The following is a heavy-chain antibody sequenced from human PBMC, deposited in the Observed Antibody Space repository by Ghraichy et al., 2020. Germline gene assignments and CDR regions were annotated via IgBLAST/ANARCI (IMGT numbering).Heavy chain of an antibody. Sequence: GGSLRLSCAASGFTFSSYSMNWVRQAPGKGLEWVSSISSSSSYIYYADSVKGRFTISRDNAKNSLYLQMNSLRAEDTAVYYCARWPGWRLYYFDYWGQGTLVTVSS. D-gene: IGHD6-19*01. CDR2: ISSSSSYI. V-gene: IGHV3-21*01. CDR3: ARWPGWRLYYFDY. CDR1: GFTFSSYS. J-gene: IGHJ4*02.